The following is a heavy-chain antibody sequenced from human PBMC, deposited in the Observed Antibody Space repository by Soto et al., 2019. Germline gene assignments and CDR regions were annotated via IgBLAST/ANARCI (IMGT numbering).Heavy chain of an antibody. J-gene: IGHJ6*02. CDR1: GFTFSSYW. Sequence: GGSLRLSCAASGFTFSSYWMHWVRQAPGKGLVWVSRINSDGSSTSYADSVKGRFTISRDNAKNTLYLQMNSLRAEDTAVYYCARDRGDTAMVEYYYYYYGMDVWGQGTTVTVSS. CDR2: INSDGSST. CDR3: ARDRGDTAMVEYYYYYYGMDV. D-gene: IGHD5-18*01. V-gene: IGHV3-74*01.